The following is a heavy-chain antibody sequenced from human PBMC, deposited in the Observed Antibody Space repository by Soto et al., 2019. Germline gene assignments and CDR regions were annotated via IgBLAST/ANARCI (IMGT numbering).Heavy chain of an antibody. V-gene: IGHV4-38-2*01. CDR3: SSSSYYDFWSGYQRGFDF. J-gene: IGHJ4*02. CDR2: LYHSGST. D-gene: IGHD3-3*01. Sequence: SETLSLTCAVSGYPISSGYYWGVIRQSPGRGLGGIAILYHSGSTYYNPSLKSRFTISVASSTNPLSLRLTSLSAADTAVYYFSSSSYYDFWSGYQRGFDFWGQGTVVTVSS. CDR1: GYPISSGYY.